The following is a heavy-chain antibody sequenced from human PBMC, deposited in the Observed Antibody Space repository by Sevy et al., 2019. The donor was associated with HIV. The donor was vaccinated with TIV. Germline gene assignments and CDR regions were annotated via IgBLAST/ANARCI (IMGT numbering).Heavy chain of an antibody. CDR3: ARDEQRPYYYGSGNMGH. J-gene: IGHJ4*02. CDR1: GYTFTNYE. D-gene: IGHD3-10*01. CDR2: MNPNSGET. Sequence: ASVKVSCKASGYTFTNYEINWVRQATGQGLEWMGRMNPNSGETGYAPQFHGRVTMTRNKSLKIAYMELSSLTSDDTAGYYCARDEQRPYYYGSGNMGHWGQGTLVTVSS. V-gene: IGHV1-8*01.